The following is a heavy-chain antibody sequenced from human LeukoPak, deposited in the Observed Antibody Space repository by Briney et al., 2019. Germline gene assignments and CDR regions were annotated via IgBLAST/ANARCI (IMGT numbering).Heavy chain of an antibody. D-gene: IGHD6-13*01. Sequence: SETLSLTCAVYGGSFSGYYWSWIRQPPGKGLEWIGEINHSGSTNYNPSLKGRVTISVDTSKNQFSLKLSSVTAADTAVYYCARAYSSSWYYDAFDIWGQGTMVTVSS. CDR3: ARAYSSSWYYDAFDI. CDR1: GGSFSGYY. J-gene: IGHJ3*02. CDR2: INHSGST. V-gene: IGHV4-34*01.